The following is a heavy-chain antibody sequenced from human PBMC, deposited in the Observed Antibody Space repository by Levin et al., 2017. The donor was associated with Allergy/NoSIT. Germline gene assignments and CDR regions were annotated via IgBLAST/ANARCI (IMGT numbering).Heavy chain of an antibody. Sequence: SGPTLVKPTQTLTLTCTFSEFSLSSSAVGVGWIRQPPGKALEWLALIYWDGDKRYNPSQVSRLTITKGTSNNQVVLTMTNMDPVDTATYFCPHTPYDDSSVKYLRSAFEVWGQGTVVTVSS. D-gene: IGHD3-22*01. J-gene: IGHJ3*01. CDR2: IYWDGDK. V-gene: IGHV2-5*02. CDR3: PHTPYDDSSVKYLRSAFEV. CDR1: EFSLSSSAVG.